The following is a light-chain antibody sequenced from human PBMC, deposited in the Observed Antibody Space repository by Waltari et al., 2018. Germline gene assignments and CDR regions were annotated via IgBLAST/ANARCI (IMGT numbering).Light chain of an antibody. J-gene: IGKJ5*01. Sequence: EIVLTQSPATLSLSPGERATPSCRASQSVSSFLAWYQQKRGQAPRILIYDASTRATRIPARFSGSGSGTDFTLTISSLEPEDFAVYYCQQRKTWPITFGQGTRLEIK. V-gene: IGKV3-11*01. CDR3: QQRKTWPIT. CDR1: QSVSSF. CDR2: DAS.